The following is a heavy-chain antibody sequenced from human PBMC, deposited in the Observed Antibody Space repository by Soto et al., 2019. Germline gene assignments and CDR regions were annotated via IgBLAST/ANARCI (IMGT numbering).Heavy chain of an antibody. D-gene: IGHD2-15*01. V-gene: IGHV1-58*01. CDR1: GFTFTSSA. CDR3: ARGLRYCSGGSCFAVGGDAFDI. Sequence: SVKVSCKASGFTFTSSAVQWVRQARGQRLEWIGWIVVGSGNTNYAQKFRERVTITRDISTGTAYMQLSSLRSDDTAVYYCARGLRYCSGGSCFAVGGDAFDIWGQGTMVTVSS. J-gene: IGHJ3*02. CDR2: IVVGSGNT.